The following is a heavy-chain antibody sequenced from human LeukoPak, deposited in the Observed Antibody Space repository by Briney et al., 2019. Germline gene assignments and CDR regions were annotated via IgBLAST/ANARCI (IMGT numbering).Heavy chain of an antibody. J-gene: IGHJ4*02. CDR1: GFTFSSYA. V-gene: IGHV3-23*01. CDR3: AKDGKYDSSGYFYDGYFDS. D-gene: IGHD3-22*01. CDR2: ISGSGLTT. Sequence: TGGSLRLSCAASGFTFSSYAMSWVRQVPGKGLEGVSGISGSGLTTFSADSLMGRFTISRDNSENTLFLQMNGLRAEDTAIYYCAKDGKYDSSGYFYDGYFDSWGQGTLVTVSS.